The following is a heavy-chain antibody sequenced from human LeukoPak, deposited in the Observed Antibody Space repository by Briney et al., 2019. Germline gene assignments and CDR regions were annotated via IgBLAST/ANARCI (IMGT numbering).Heavy chain of an antibody. CDR2: IYPGDYDA. Sequence: GESLMLSCKGSGYSFTTYWIGWVRQMPGKGQEFVAIIYPGDYDASYSQSFPRKVTISVDRSISTPYLPWSSLQAPHTPMCYFSRHQSIAVAASFDYWGQGTLVTVSS. D-gene: IGHD6-13*01. CDR3: SRHQSIAVAASFDY. CDR1: GYSFTTYW. V-gene: IGHV5-51*01. J-gene: IGHJ4*02.